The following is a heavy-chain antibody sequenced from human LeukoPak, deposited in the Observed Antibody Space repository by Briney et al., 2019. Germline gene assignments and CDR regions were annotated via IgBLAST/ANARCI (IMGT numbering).Heavy chain of an antibody. CDR3: ARSRSIAGDGFDI. J-gene: IGHJ3*02. CDR1: GFTFRGYG. V-gene: IGHV3-48*03. Sequence: PGGSLRLSCAASGFTFRGYGMNWVRQAPGKGLEWVSYISSSGYTIYCADSVKGRFTISRDNAKNSLYLQMNSLRTEDTAVYYCARSRSIAGDGFDIWGQGTLVTVSS. D-gene: IGHD2-21*01. CDR2: ISSSGYTI.